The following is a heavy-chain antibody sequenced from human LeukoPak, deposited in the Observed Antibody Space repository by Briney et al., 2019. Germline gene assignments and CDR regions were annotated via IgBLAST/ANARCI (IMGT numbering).Heavy chain of an antibody. D-gene: IGHD6-13*01. V-gene: IGHV4-59*12. J-gene: IGHJ6*02. CDR2: IYYSGST. CDR1: GGSISSYY. CDR3: ARDGPIAAAGTGYYYGMDV. Sequence: SETLSLTCTVSGGSISSYYWSWIRQPPGKGLEWIGYIYYSGSTNYNPSLKSRVTISVDTSKNQFSLKLSSVTAADTAVYYCARDGPIAAAGTGYYYGMDVWGQGTTVTVS.